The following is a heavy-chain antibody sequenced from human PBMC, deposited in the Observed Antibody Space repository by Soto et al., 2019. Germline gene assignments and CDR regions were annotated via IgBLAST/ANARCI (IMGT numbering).Heavy chain of an antibody. J-gene: IGHJ4*02. V-gene: IGHV3-30*18. Sequence: HVQLVESGGGVVQPGRSLRLSCAASGFTFSSYGMHWVRQAPGKGLEWVAVISYDGSNKYYADSVKGRFTISRDNSKNSLYLQMNSLRAVDTAVYYCAKHIDYGDYVVDYWGQGTLVTVSS. CDR3: AKHIDYGDYVVDY. CDR2: ISYDGSNK. D-gene: IGHD4-17*01. CDR1: GFTFSSYG.